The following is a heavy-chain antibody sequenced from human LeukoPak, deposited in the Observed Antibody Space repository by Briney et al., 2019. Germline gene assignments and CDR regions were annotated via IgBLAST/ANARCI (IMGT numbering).Heavy chain of an antibody. V-gene: IGHV3-23*01. J-gene: IGHJ6*02. CDR1: GFTFSSYA. D-gene: IGHD2-15*01. CDR2: ISTSGDFT. CDR3: AGCSGGSCYSRGKYGVDV. Sequence: GGSLRLSCAASGFTFSSYAMNWVRQAPGKGLECVSFISTSGDFTYYAASVKGRFTVSRDNSKNTPYLQMNSLRADDTAVYYRAGCSGGSCYSRGKYGVDVWGQGTTVIVSS.